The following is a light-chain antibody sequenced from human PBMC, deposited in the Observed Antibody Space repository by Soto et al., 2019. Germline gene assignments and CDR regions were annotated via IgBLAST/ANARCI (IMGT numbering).Light chain of an antibody. Sequence: DVVMTQSPLSLPVTLGQPASISCRSSQSLVYSDGVTYLNWFHQRPGPSPMRRLYKVSDRHSGVPDRFSGSGSGTDFTLKISRVEAEDIGIYYCMQGTHWPYTFGQGNNLEIK. J-gene: IGKJ2*01. V-gene: IGKV2-30*01. CDR2: KVS. CDR1: QSLVYSDGVTY. CDR3: MQGTHWPYT.